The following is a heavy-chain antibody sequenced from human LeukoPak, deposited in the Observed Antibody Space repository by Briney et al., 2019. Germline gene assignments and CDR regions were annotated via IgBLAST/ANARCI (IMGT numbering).Heavy chain of an antibody. CDR2: IYYSGST. D-gene: IGHD1-26*01. CDR1: GGSISSSSYY. J-gene: IGHJ4*02. CDR3: ARRYSGSYSHGY. V-gene: IGHV4-39*01. Sequence: NPSETLSLTCTVSGGSISSSSYYWGWIRQPPGKGLEWIGSIYYSGSTYYNPSLKSRVTISVDTSKNQFSLKLSSVTAADTAVYYCARRYSGSYSHGYWGQGTLVTVSS.